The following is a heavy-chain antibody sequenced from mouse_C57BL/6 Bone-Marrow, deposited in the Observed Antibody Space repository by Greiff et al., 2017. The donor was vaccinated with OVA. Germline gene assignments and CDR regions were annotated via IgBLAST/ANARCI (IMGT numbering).Heavy chain of an antibody. J-gene: IGHJ4*01. CDR2: ISNGGGST. V-gene: IGHV5-12*01. D-gene: IGHD2-5*01. CDR3: ARYSNPYYAMDY. Sequence: EVKLVESGGGLVQPGGSLKLSCAASGFTFSDYYMYWVRQTPEKRLEWVAYISNGGGSTYYPDTVKGRFTISRDNAKNTLYLQMSRLKSEDTAMYYCARYSNPYYAMDYWGQGTSVTVSS. CDR1: GFTFSDYY.